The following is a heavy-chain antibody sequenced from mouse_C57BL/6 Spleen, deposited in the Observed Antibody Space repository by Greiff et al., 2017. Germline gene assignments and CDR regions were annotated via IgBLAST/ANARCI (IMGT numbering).Heavy chain of an antibody. CDR3: ARSSYSNPWFAY. Sequence: QVQLQQPGAELVMPGASVKLSCKASGYTFTSYWMHWVKQRPGQGLEWIGEIDPSDSYTNYNQKFKGKSTLTVDKSSSTAYMQLSSLTSEDSAVYYCARSSYSNPWFAYWGQGTLVTVSA. V-gene: IGHV1-69*01. CDR1: GYTFTSYW. J-gene: IGHJ3*01. D-gene: IGHD2-5*01. CDR2: IDPSDSYT.